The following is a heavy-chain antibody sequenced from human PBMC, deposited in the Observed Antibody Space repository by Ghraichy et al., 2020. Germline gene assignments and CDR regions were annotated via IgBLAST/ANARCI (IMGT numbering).Heavy chain of an antibody. CDR2: IYYSGST. CDR1: GGSISSSSYY. J-gene: IGHJ4*02. Sequence: SETLSLTCTVSGGSISSSSYYWGWIRQPPGKWLEWIGSIYYSGSTYYNPSLKSRVTISVDTSKNQFSLKLSSVTAADTAVYYCARLRDLGELDYWGQGTLVTVSS. D-gene: IGHD3-16*01. CDR3: ARLRDLGELDY. V-gene: IGHV4-39*01.